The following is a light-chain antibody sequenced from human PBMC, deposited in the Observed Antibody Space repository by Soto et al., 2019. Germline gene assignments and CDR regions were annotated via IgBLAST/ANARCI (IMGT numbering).Light chain of an antibody. Sequence: QSALTQPASVSGSPGQSITISCTGTSSDVGGYNYVSWYQQHPGKAPKLMIYDVSNRPSGVSNRFSGSKSGNTASLTISGLQAEDEADYYCCSYTSSSTLGVVFGGGTKVTVL. CDR1: SSDVGGYNY. CDR3: CSYTSSSTLGVV. J-gene: IGLJ2*01. CDR2: DVS. V-gene: IGLV2-14*01.